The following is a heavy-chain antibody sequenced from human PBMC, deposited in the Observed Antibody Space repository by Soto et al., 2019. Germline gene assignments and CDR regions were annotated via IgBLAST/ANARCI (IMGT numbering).Heavy chain of an antibody. J-gene: IGHJ4*02. D-gene: IGHD3-10*01. Sequence: GGSLRLSCAASGFIFSRYAIHWVRQAPGKGLEWLAVISKDGSSKYYLDSVNGRFTISRDNSKNTVHLEMNSLRDEDTALYYCARSRSGAVADSFDYWGQGTLVTVSS. CDR3: ARSRSGAVADSFDY. CDR1: GFIFSRYA. CDR2: ISKDGSSK. V-gene: IGHV3-30*04.